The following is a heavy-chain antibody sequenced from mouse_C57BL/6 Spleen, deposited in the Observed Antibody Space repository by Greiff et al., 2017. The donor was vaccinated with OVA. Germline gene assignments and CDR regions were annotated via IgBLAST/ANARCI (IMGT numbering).Heavy chain of an antibody. D-gene: IGHD1-1*01. V-gene: IGHV1-64*01. CDR2: IHPNSGST. CDR3: ARGDYYGSSPYYAMDY. Sequence: QVQLQQPGAELVKPGASVKLSCKASGYTFTSYWMHWVKQRPGQGLEWIGMIHPNSGSTNYNEKFNSKATLTVDKSSNTAYMQLSSLTSEDSAVYYCARGDYYGSSPYYAMDYWGQGTSVTVSS. CDR1: GYTFTSYW. J-gene: IGHJ4*01.